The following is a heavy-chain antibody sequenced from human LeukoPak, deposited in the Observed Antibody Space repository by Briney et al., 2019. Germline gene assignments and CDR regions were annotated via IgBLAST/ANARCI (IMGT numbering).Heavy chain of an antibody. CDR2: ISWNSGSI. CDR3: AKDESSSWSQGDLGFDP. Sequence: GRSLRLSCAASGFAFDDYAMHWVRQAPGKGLEWVSGISWNSGSIGYADSVKGRFTISRDNAKNSLYLQMNSLRAEDTALYYCAKDESSSWSQGDLGFDPWGQGTLVTVSS. J-gene: IGHJ5*02. CDR1: GFAFDDYA. D-gene: IGHD6-13*01. V-gene: IGHV3-9*01.